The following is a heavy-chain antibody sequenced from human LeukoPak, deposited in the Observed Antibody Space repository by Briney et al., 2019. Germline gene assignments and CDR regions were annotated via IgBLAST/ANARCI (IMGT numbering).Heavy chain of an antibody. J-gene: IGHJ5*02. V-gene: IGHV4-59*01. CDR3: ARNAKEWLGFDP. CDR2: IYYSGST. Sequence: SETLSLTCTVSGGSISSYYWSWIRQPPGKGLEWIGYIYYSGSTNYNPSLKSRVTISVDTSKNQFSLKLSSVTAADTAVYYCARNAKEWLGFDPWGQGTLVTVSS. D-gene: IGHD6-19*01. CDR1: GGSISSYY.